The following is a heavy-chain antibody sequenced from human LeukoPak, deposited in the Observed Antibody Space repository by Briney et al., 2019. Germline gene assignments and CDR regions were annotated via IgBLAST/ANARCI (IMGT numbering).Heavy chain of an antibody. J-gene: IGHJ6*02. CDR3: ARRRGYSYGYVDYYYYGMDV. D-gene: IGHD5-18*01. CDR1: GYTFTSYY. CDR2: INPSGGST. Sequence: VASVKVSCKASGYTFTSYYMHWVRQAPGQGLEWMGIINPSGGSTSYTQKFQGRVTITADKSTSTAYMELSSLRSEDTAVYYCARRRGYSYGYVDYYYYGMDVWGQGTTVTVSS. V-gene: IGHV1-46*01.